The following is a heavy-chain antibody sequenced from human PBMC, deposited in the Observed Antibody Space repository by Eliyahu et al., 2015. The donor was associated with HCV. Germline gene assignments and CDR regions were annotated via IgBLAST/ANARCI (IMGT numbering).Heavy chain of an antibody. D-gene: IGHD3-22*01. CDR1: GFTFXSYA. V-gene: IGHV3-23*01. Sequence: EVQLLESGGGLVQPGGSLRLXCXASGFTFXSYAXXWVRQAPGKGLEWVSAISGSGGSTYYADSVKGRFTISRDNSKNTLYLQMNSLRAEDTAVYYCAKDLTMIVVVITTSAFDIWGQGTMVTVSS. CDR2: ISGSGGST. J-gene: IGHJ3*02. CDR3: AKDLTMIVVVITTSAFDI.